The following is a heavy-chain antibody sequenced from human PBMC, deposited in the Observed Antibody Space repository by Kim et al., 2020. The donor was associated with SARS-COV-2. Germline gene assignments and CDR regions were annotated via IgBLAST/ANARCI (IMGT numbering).Heavy chain of an antibody. CDR3: ARDPSMVRGVVYGMDV. Sequence: ASVKVSCKASGYTFTSYAMHWVRQAPGQRLEWMGWINAGNGNTKYSLKFQGRVTITRDTSASTAYMELSSLRSEDTAVYYCARDPSMVRGVVYGMDVWGQGTTVTVSS. D-gene: IGHD3-10*01. J-gene: IGHJ6*02. CDR1: GYTFTSYA. CDR2: INAGNGNT. V-gene: IGHV1-3*01.